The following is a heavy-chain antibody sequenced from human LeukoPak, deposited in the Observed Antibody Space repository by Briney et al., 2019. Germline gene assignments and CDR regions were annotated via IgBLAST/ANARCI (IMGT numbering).Heavy chain of an antibody. D-gene: IGHD3-22*01. J-gene: IGHJ4*02. Sequence: GGSLRLSCVASGFTFSSYGMHWVRQAPGKGLEWVAVISYDGSNKYYADSVKGRFTISRDNSKNTLYLQMNSLRAEDTAVYYCANGYSSGYYFDYWGQGTLVTVSS. CDR3: ANGYSSGYYFDY. CDR2: ISYDGSNK. CDR1: GFTFSSYG. V-gene: IGHV3-30*18.